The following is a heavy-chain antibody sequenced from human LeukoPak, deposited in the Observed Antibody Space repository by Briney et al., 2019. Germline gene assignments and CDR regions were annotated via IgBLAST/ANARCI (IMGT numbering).Heavy chain of an antibody. J-gene: IGHJ4*02. CDR2: IYGSRRT. CDR1: GFIVSSNY. D-gene: IGHD5-18*01. Sequence: PGGSLRLSCAASGFIVSSNYMSWVRQAAGKGLEWVSVIYGSRRTDYADSVKGRFTISRDNSKNTLYLQMDSLRAEDTAVYYCARDRADGYNYGDYFDYWGQGTLVTVSS. V-gene: IGHV3-66*01. CDR3: ARDRADGYNYGDYFDY.